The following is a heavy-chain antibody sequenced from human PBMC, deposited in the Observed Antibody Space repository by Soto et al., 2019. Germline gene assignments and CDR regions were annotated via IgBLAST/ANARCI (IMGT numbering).Heavy chain of an antibody. J-gene: IGHJ4*02. V-gene: IGHV3-11*05. CDR2: ISSSSSYT. D-gene: IGHD4-17*01. Sequence: RRLAGAASGFTCGGYYMSWIRQAPGKGLEWVSYISSSSSYTNYADSVKGRFTISRDNAKNSLYLQMNSLRAEDTAVYYCARGLDYGDYVDYWGQGTLVTVSS. CDR1: GFTCGGYY. CDR3: ARGLDYGDYVDY.